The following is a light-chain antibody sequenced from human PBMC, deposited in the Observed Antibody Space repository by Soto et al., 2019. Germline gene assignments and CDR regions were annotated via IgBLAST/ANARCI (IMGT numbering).Light chain of an antibody. CDR2: GSD. CDR1: TSNIENNY. J-gene: IGLJ2*01. V-gene: IGLV1-47*01. CDR3: ASWDDSLSVVV. Sequence: QSVLTQPPSASGTPGQKVTISCSGSTSNIENNYVSWYQHLPGTTPKVLIFGSDQRPLGVPDRFSGSKSGTSASLAISGLRSEDEGVYYCASWDDSLSVVVFGGGTKVTVL.